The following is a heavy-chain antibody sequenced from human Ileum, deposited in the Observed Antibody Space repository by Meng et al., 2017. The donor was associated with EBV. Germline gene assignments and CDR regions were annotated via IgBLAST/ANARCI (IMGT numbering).Heavy chain of an antibody. V-gene: IGHV1-2*06. J-gene: IGHJ4*02. D-gene: IGHD3-10*01. CDR1: GYTFTGYY. Sequence: QRVQSGAELANPGAQVKVSCKASGYTFTGYYMHWVRQAPGQGLEWMGRINPNTGGKNYAQNFQGRVTMTRDTSITTAYMELSRLRSADTAMYYCARGKSGSYSLDYWGQGTLVTVSS. CDR2: INPNTGGK. CDR3: ARGKSGSYSLDY.